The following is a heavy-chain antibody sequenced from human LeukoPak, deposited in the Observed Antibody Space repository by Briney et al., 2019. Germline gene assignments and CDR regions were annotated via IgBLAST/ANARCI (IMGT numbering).Heavy chain of an antibody. CDR1: GFTFSSYA. Sequence: GRSLRLSCAASGFTFSSYAMHWVRQAPGKGLEWVAVISYDGSNKYYADSVKGRFTISRDNSKNTLYLQMNSLRAEDTAVYYCASSTPDYDILTTASDIWGQGTMVTVSS. D-gene: IGHD3-9*01. CDR3: ASSTPDYDILTTASDI. CDR2: ISYDGSNK. J-gene: IGHJ3*02. V-gene: IGHV3-30-3*01.